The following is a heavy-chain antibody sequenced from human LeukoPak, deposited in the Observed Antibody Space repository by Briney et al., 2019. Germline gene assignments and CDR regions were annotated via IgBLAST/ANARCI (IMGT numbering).Heavy chain of an antibody. Sequence: ASVKVSCKASGGTFSSYSISWVRQAPGQGLEWMGGIIPIFGTANYAQNFQGRVTIAADESTNTAYMELSSLRSEDTAVYYCASRAAAVDYWGQGTLVTVSS. CDR1: GGTFSSYS. CDR3: ASRAAAVDY. V-gene: IGHV1-69*13. D-gene: IGHD6-13*01. J-gene: IGHJ4*02. CDR2: IIPIFGTA.